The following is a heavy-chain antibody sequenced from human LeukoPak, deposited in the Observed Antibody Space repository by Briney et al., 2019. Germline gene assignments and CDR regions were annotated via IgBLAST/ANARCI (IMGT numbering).Heavy chain of an antibody. Sequence: GESLKISCKGSGYSFTSYWIGWVRQVPGKGLEWMGIIWPDDSDKRYSPSFQGHVTISADKSISTAYLQWSSLKASDTAMYYCARQGKDGYRVVDYWGQGTLVTVSS. D-gene: IGHD5-24*01. J-gene: IGHJ4*02. CDR2: IWPDDSDK. CDR1: GYSFTSYW. V-gene: IGHV5-51*01. CDR3: ARQGKDGYRVVDY.